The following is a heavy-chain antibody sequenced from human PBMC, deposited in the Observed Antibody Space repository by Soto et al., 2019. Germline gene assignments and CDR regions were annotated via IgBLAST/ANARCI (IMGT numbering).Heavy chain of an antibody. J-gene: IGHJ4*02. CDR2: IYYSGST. D-gene: IGHD6-19*01. CDR1: GGSLNNDSYY. V-gene: IGHV4-30-4*01. Sequence: SETLSLTCTVSGGSLNNDSYYWSWIRQPPGKGLEWIGYIYYSGSTYYNPSLKSRVTISVDTSKSQFSLKLSSVTAADTAVYYCARAYRSPANLDYWGQGTLVTVSS. CDR3: ARAYRSPANLDY.